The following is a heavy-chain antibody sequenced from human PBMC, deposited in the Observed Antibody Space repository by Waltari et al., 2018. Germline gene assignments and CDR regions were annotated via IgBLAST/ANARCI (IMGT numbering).Heavy chain of an antibody. Sequence: QVQLQESGPGLAKPSETLSLTCGVSGGSIRNNYWAWIRQSPGKGLEWIGYIYGKNNKSNYYPSVGSRVTISTDTSKGQFSLNLSSVTAADSAVYYCARQAGGGSGRDYFDIWGQGVLVTVSS. J-gene: IGHJ1*01. CDR1: GGSIRNNY. CDR3: ARQAGGGSGRDYFDI. D-gene: IGHD3-9*01. V-gene: IGHV4-59*08. CDR2: IYGKNNKS.